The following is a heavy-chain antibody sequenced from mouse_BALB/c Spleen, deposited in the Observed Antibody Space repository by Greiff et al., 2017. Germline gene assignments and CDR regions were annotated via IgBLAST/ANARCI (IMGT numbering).Heavy chain of an antibody. J-gene: IGHJ4*01. CDR2: IWSDGST. D-gene: IGHD2-1*01. CDR3: ARQPYGNYDYAMDY. CDR1: GFSLTSYG. V-gene: IGHV2-6-2*01. Sequence: VQLQQSGPDLVAPSQSLSITCTVSGFSLTSYGVHWVRQPPGKGLEWLVVIWSDGSTTYNSALKSRLSISKDNSKSQVFLKMNSLQTDDTAMYYCARQPYGNYDYAMDYWGQGTSVTVSS.